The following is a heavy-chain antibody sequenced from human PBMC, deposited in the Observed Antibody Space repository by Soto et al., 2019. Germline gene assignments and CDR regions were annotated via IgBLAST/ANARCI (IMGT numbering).Heavy chain of an antibody. Sequence: SGPTLVNPTQTLTLTCTFSGFSLSTNGVGVGWIRQPPGKALEWLALIYWDDDKFYSPSLKSRLTITKDTSKNQVVLRMTNMDPVDTATYYCARDACISNSCYRYFDYWGQGALVTVSS. J-gene: IGHJ4*02. CDR1: GFSLSTNGVG. D-gene: IGHD2-2*01. CDR3: ARDACISNSCYRYFDY. CDR2: IYWDDDK. V-gene: IGHV2-5*02.